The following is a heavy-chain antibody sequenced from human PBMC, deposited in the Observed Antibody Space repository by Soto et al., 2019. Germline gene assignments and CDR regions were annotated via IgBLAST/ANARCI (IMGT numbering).Heavy chain of an antibody. D-gene: IGHD3-9*01. V-gene: IGHV4-39*01. CDR2: MYYSGTT. CDR1: GDTISSTNHY. J-gene: IGHJ6*01. Sequence: SQTLSLTCIASGDTISSTNHYWGWMRQPPGKGMEWIGSMYYSGTTYYNPSLKSRVTISVNTPTKQIPLKLRSVTATDTAPYPCVGPPRARGVLTDMRVWGRRTT. CDR3: VGPPRARGVLTDMRV.